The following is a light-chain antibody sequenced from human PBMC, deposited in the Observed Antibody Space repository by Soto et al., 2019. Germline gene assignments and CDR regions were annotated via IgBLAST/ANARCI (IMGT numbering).Light chain of an antibody. V-gene: IGLV1-40*01. CDR3: QSYDSSLSGWV. CDR2: GNT. J-gene: IGLJ3*02. Sequence: QLVLTQPPSVSGAPGQRVTISCSGSSSNIGAGYDVQWYQQLPGTAPKLLIYGNTNRPSGVPDRFSGSKSGTSASLAITGRQAEDEADYYCQSYDSSLSGWVFGGGTKLTVL. CDR1: SSNIGAGYD.